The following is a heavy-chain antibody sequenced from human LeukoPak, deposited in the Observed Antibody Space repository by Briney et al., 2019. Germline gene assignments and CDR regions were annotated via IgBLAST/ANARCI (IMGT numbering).Heavy chain of an antibody. V-gene: IGHV3-7*03. D-gene: IGHD2-15*01. CDR2: INQDESAK. CDR1: GFTFSSYE. CDR3: AREKGGYCSGGSCYTSSHFDY. J-gene: IGHJ4*02. Sequence: GGSLRLSCAASGFTFSSYEMNWVRQAPGKGLEWVASINQDESAKFYVDSVKGRFTISRDNAKNSLFLQMNSLRAEDTALYYCAREKGGYCSGGSCYTSSHFDYWGQGTLVTVSS.